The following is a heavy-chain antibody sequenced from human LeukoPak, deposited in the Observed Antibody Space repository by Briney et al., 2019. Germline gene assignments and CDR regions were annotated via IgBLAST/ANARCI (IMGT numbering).Heavy chain of an antibody. CDR1: GFSFSKYG. J-gene: IGHJ4*02. V-gene: IGHV3-33*01. D-gene: IGHD2-21*01. CDR2: IWYDGHNK. CDR3: AREWGLIAVAGGPGY. Sequence: GGSLRLSCVASGFSFSKYGMHWVRQAPGKGLQWLAIIWYDGHNKYYADSVKGRFPISRVNSKIALFLEMNDLKAEDTAVYYCAREWGLIAVAGGPGYWGQGTLVTVSS.